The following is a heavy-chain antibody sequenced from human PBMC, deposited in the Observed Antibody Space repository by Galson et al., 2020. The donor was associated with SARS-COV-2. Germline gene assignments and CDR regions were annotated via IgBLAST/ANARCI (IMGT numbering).Heavy chain of an antibody. Sequence: GESLKISCSGSGYKFSDFAMLWVRQTPRKGLEYVSAISNNGRRTYYADSVKGRFTISRDNSNNMLYLQMSSLGTEDTAIYYCVMGYFLDYWGQGTLVTVSS. J-gene: IGHJ4*02. CDR1: GYKFSDFA. CDR2: ISNNGRRT. V-gene: IGHV3-64D*06. CDR3: VMGYFLDY.